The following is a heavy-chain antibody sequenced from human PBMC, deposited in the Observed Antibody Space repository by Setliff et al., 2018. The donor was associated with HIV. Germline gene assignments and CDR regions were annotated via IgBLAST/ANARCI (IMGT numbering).Heavy chain of an antibody. Sequence: PSETLSLTCGVYGGSLSGYHWSWIRLPPGKGLEWIGSVDYSGSFNVISTLRNRLTISVDASTNQFYLNLRSVTVADTAVYFCARLGYYNLWSGYWTDFWGQGMLVTVSS. CDR3: ARLGYYNLWSGYWTDF. D-gene: IGHD3-3*01. CDR1: GGSLSGYH. J-gene: IGHJ4*02. V-gene: IGHV4-34*01. CDR2: VDYSGSF.